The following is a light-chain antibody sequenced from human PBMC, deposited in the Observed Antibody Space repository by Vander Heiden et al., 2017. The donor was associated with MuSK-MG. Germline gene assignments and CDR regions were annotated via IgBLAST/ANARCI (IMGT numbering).Light chain of an antibody. V-gene: IGKV4-1*01. CDR2: WAS. Sequence: DILMTQSPESLAVSLGERATINCKSSQSVLYSSNNKKYLAWFQQKPGQPPKLLIYWASTRESGVPDRFSGSGSGTHFTLTISSLQAEDVAVYYCQQYDSTPLTFGGGTKVEIK. CDR1: QSVLYSSNNKKY. CDR3: QQYDSTPLT. J-gene: IGKJ4*01.